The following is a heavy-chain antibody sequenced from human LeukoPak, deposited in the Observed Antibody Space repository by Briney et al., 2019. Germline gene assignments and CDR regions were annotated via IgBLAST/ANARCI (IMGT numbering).Heavy chain of an antibody. D-gene: IGHD6-6*01. CDR2: IFYSGST. V-gene: IGHV4-39*07. Sequence: KPSETLSLTCTVSSGSISTSNYYWGWVRQPPGKALEWIGNIFYSGSTYYSPSLKSRVTISVDTSKNQFSLKLSSVTAADTAVYYCARGIAARGPKYYYYYYMDVWGKGTTVTVSS. CDR1: SGSISTSNYY. CDR3: ARGIAARGPKYYYYYYMDV. J-gene: IGHJ6*03.